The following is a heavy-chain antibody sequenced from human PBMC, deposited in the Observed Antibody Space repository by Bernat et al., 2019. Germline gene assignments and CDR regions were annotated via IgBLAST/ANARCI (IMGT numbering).Heavy chain of an antibody. D-gene: IGHD3-22*01. CDR3: ATHSSGYYPYDY. J-gene: IGHJ4*02. V-gene: IGHV3-66*01. CDR2: IYSGGST. Sequence: EVQLVESGGGLVKPGGSLRLSCAASGFTFSSYSMNWVRQAPGKGLEWVSVIYSGGSTYYADSVKGRFTISRDNSKNTLYLQMNSLRAEDTAVYYCATHSSGYYPYDYWGQGTLVTVSS. CDR1: GFTFSSYS.